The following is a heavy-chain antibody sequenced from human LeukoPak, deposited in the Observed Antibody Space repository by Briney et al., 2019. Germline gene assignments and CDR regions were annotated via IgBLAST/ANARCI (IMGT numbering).Heavy chain of an antibody. V-gene: IGHV3-30*18. CDR2: ISYDGSNK. Sequence: PGRSLRLSCAASGFTFSSYGMHWVRQAPGKGLEWVAVISYDGSNKYYADSVKGRFTISRDNSKNTLYLQMNSLRAEDTAVYYCAKDLGEGATDYWGQGTLVTVSS. CDR1: GFTFSSYG. CDR3: AKDLGEGATDY. D-gene: IGHD1-26*01. J-gene: IGHJ4*02.